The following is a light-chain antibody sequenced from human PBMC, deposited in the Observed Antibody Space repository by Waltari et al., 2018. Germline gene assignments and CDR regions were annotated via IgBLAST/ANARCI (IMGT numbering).Light chain of an antibody. CDR3: ASYTTSSTYVL. CDR2: NVS. J-gene: IGLJ2*01. V-gene: IGLV2-14*03. CDR1: SSDVGGYNY. Sequence: QSALTQPASVSGSPGQPITISCTGTSSDVGGYNYVSWHTQHPGKAPNILLFNVSKLPSGVSTRFSGSQSGNTASLTISGLQAEDEAAYYCASYTTSSTYVLFGGGTTLTVL.